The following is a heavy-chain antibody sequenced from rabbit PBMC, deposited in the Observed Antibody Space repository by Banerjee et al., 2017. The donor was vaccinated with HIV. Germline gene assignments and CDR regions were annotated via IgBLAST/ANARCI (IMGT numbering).Heavy chain of an antibody. CDR3: ARAGGFEKYFNL. J-gene: IGHJ4*01. CDR2: IGTSSGST. Sequence: QQQLEESGGGLVKPGGTLTLTCKASGIDFSTYYYMCWVRQAPGKGLEWIACIGTSSGSTWYASWAKGRFTISKTSSTTVTLQMTSLTAADTATYFCARAGGFEKYFNLWGPGTLVTVS. V-gene: IGHV1S43*01. D-gene: IGHD1-1*01. CDR1: GIDFSTYYY.